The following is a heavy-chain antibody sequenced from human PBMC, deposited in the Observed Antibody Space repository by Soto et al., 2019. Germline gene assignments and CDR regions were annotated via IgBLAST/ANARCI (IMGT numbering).Heavy chain of an antibody. J-gene: IGHJ4*02. V-gene: IGHV4-30-2*01. CDR2: IYHSGST. D-gene: IGHD4-17*01. Sequence: SETLSLTCAVSGGSISSGGYSWSWIRQPPGKGLEWIGYIYHSGSTYYNPSLKSRVTISVDRSKNQFSLKLSSVTAADTAVYYCARNYGDYVDYWGQGTLVTVSS. CDR1: GGSISSGGYS. CDR3: ARNYGDYVDY.